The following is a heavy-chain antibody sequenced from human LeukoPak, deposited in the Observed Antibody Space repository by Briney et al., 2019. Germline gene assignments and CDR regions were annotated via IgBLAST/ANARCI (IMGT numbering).Heavy chain of an antibody. J-gene: IGHJ3*02. CDR1: GSYISSGYY. D-gene: IGHD3-22*01. CDR3: ARLPDDSISYYDFDT. Sequence: SETLSLTCAVSGSYISSGYYWGWIRQPPGKGLEWIGNAFHTGTTNYNPSLKSRVTISVDSSKKYFSLKLRSMTAADTAVYYCARLPDDSISYYDFDTWGQGTIVTVSS. V-gene: IGHV4-38-2*01. CDR2: AFHTGTT.